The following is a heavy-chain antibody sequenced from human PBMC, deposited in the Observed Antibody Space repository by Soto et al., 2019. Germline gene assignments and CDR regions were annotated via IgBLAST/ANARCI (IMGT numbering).Heavy chain of an antibody. Sequence: EVQLLQSGGGWVQPGGSLRLSCEASGFTFSSFAMSWVRQTPGKGLEWVSGISGSGGSTYYADSVKGRFTISRDNSEDTLYLQMISLRGDDTAVYYCVKQMEWGAAAGTYWYFDLWGRGTLVTVSS. J-gene: IGHJ2*01. CDR2: ISGSGGST. CDR3: VKQMEWGAAAGTYWYFDL. D-gene: IGHD6-13*01. V-gene: IGHV3-23*01. CDR1: GFTFSSFA.